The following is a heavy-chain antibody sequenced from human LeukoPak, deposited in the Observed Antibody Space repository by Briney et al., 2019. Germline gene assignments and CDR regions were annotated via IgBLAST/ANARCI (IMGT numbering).Heavy chain of an antibody. CDR3: ARDRGGHYYGSGSYYQYFDY. Sequence: EASVKVSCKASGGTFSSYAISWVRQAPGQGLEWMGGIIPIFGTANYAQKFQGRVTITADESTSTAYMELGSLRSEDTAVYYCARDRGGHYYGSGSYYQYFDYWGQGTLVTVSS. D-gene: IGHD3-10*01. CDR2: IIPIFGTA. CDR1: GGTFSSYA. J-gene: IGHJ4*02. V-gene: IGHV1-69*13.